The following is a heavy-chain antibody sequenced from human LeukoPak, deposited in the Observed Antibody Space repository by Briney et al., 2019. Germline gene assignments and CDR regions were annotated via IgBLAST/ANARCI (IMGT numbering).Heavy chain of an antibody. J-gene: IGHJ4*02. CDR2: ISWNSGSI. D-gene: IGHD6-19*01. V-gene: IGHV3-9*01. CDR3: AKGVSSGWYPLNY. CDR1: GFIFNNYA. Sequence: PGGSLRLSCAGSGFIFNNYAMHWVRQPPGKGLEWVSGISWNSGSIDYADSVKGRFTISRDNAKNSLYLQMNSLRAEDTALYYCAKGVSSGWYPLNYWGQGTLVTVSS.